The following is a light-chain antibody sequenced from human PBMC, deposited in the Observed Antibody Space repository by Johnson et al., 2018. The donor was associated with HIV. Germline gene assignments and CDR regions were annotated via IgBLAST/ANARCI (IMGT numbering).Light chain of an antibody. V-gene: IGLV1-51*01. Sequence: HSVLSQPPSVSAAPGQKVTISCSGSSSNIGNNYVSWYQQLPGTAPKLLIYDNNKRPSGIPDRFSGSKSGTSATLGITALQTGDEADYYCGTWDSSLNSKVFGTGTKVSVL. J-gene: IGLJ1*01. CDR3: GTWDSSLNSKV. CDR1: SSNIGNNY. CDR2: DNN.